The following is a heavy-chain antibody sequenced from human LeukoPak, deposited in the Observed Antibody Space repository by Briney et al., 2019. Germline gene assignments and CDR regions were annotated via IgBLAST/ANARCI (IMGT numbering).Heavy chain of an antibody. CDR1: GDSISSYY. Sequence: SETLSLTCTVSGDSISSYYWTWIRQPPGKGLECIGYIHYSRSANYNPPLKSRVSISVDASKNQFSLNLTSVTAADTAVYYCARALVYGPAAQFDYWGQGTLVTVSS. CDR2: IHYSRSA. V-gene: IGHV4-59*01. J-gene: IGHJ4*02. D-gene: IGHD2-2*01. CDR3: ARALVYGPAAQFDY.